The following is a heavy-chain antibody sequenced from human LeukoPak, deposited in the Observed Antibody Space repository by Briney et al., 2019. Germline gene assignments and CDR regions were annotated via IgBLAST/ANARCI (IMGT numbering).Heavy chain of an antibody. Sequence: TSETLSLTCAVSGYGISSDYYWDWIRQPPGKGLEWMASIYHSGSTYYNPSLKNRVTISVDTSKSQLSLELISVTAADTAVYYCARIITMIRGERSGYFASWGQGTLVTVSS. D-gene: IGHD3-10*01. CDR2: IYHSGST. CDR3: ARIITMIRGERSGYFAS. J-gene: IGHJ4*02. V-gene: IGHV4-38-2*01. CDR1: GYGISSDYY.